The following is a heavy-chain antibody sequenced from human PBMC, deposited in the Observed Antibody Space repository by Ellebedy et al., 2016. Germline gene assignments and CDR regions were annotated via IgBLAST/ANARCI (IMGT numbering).Heavy chain of an antibody. D-gene: IGHD2-15*01. CDR2: ISGSGGST. V-gene: IGHV3-23*01. CDR3: ARDIVKGQPPVYGMDV. CDR1: GFTFSSYA. Sequence: GESLKISCAASGFTFSSYAMSWVRQVPGKGLEWVSAISGSGGSTHYADSVKGRFTISRDNSKNTLYLQMNSLRAEDTAVYYCARDIVKGQPPVYGMDVWGQGTTVTVSS. J-gene: IGHJ6*02.